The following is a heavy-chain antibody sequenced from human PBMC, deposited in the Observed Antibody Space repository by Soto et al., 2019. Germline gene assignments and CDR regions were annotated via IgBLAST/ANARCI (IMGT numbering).Heavy chain of an antibody. Sequence: VGSLRLSCKASGFSFSSYGMHWIRQAPGKGLEWLAIIWNDGSNEYYADSVKGRFTISRDNSKNTLYLQLNNLRAEDTAVYFCARDQTDSGSYSEYWGQGTLVTVSS. D-gene: IGHD1-26*01. CDR2: IWNDGSNE. V-gene: IGHV3-33*01. J-gene: IGHJ4*02. CDR3: ARDQTDSGSYSEY. CDR1: GFSFSSYG.